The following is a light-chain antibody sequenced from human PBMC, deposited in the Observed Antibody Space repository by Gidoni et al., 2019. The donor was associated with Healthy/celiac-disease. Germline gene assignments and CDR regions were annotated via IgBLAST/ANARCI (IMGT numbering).Light chain of an antibody. CDR2: SNN. CDR1: SSNIGSNY. CDR3: AAWDDSLSAYYV. J-gene: IGLJ1*01. V-gene: IGLV1-47*02. Sequence: QSVLTQPPSAPGPPGQRVTISCSGSSSNIGSNYLYWYQQLPGTAPKLLIYSNNPRPSGVPDRFSGSKSGTSASLAISGLRSEDEADYYCAAWDDSLSAYYVFGTGTKVTVL.